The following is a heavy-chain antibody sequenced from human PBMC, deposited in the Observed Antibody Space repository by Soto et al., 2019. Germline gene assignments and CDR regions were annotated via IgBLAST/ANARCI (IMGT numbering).Heavy chain of an antibody. CDR2: ITADNGNT. Sequence: QVHLVQSGAEVKKPGASVKVSCKASGYTLTSYGINWVRQAPGQGLEWMGWITADNGNTKYAQKIQGRVTMTTDTSTSTAYMELRSLKSDDTAVYYCARAPASHYYYFDDWGQGTLVTVSS. V-gene: IGHV1-18*01. D-gene: IGHD3-10*01. CDR1: GYTLTSYG. CDR3: ARAPASHYYYFDD. J-gene: IGHJ4*02.